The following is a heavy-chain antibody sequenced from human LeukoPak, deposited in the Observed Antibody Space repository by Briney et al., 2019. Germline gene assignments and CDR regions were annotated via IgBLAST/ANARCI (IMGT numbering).Heavy chain of an antibody. J-gene: IGHJ6*02. CDR1: GGTFSSYA. V-gene: IGHV1-69*01. CDR2: IIPIFGTA. D-gene: IGHD2-2*01. Sequence: SVKVSCKASGGTFSSYAISWVRQAPGQGLEWMGGIIPIFGTANYAQKFQGRVTITADESTSTAYMELSSLRSEDTAVYYCAREPLNCSSTSCYSYYYYYGVDVWGQGTTVTVSS. CDR3: AREPLNCSSTSCYSYYYYYGVDV.